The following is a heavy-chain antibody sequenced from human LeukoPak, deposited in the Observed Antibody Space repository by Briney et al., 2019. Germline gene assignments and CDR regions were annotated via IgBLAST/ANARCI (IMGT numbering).Heavy chain of an antibody. V-gene: IGHV3-7*03. Sequence: PGGSLRLSCAASGFTLSNYWMSWVRQAPGKGLEWVANMNQDGSDKNYVDSVKGRFTISRDNAKNSLYLQMNSLRAEDTALYYCAKDIKDSSGYYSNYFDYWGQGTLVTVSS. CDR3: AKDIKDSSGYYSNYFDY. D-gene: IGHD3-22*01. CDR2: MNQDGSDK. J-gene: IGHJ4*02. CDR1: GFTLSNYW.